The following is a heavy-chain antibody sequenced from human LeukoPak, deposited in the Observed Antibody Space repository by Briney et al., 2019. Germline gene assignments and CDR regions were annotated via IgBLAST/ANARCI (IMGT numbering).Heavy chain of an antibody. CDR3: ARHLPILNWFDP. J-gene: IGHJ5*02. CDR1: GYSISSGYY. CDR2: IYHSGST. V-gene: IGHV4-38-2*01. Sequence: PSETLSLTCAVSGYSISSGYYWGWIRQPRGKGLEWIGSIYHSGSTYYNPSLKSPVTISVDTSKNQFSLKLSSVTAADTAVYYCARHLPILNWFDPWGQGTLVTVSS.